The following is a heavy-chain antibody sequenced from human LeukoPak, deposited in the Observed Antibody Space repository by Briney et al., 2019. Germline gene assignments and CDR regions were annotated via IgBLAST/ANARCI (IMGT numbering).Heavy chain of an antibody. CDR1: GGSFSGYY. D-gene: IGHD2-2*01. CDR3: ARGKRSKGIVVVPAAMLFDY. V-gene: IGHV4-34*01. Sequence: PSETLSLTCAVYGGSFSGYYWSWIRQPPGKGLEWIGEINHSGSTNYNPSLKSRVTISVDTSKNQFSLKLSSVTAADTAVYYCARGKRSKGIVVVPAAMLFDYWGQGTLVTVSS. CDR2: INHSGST. J-gene: IGHJ4*02.